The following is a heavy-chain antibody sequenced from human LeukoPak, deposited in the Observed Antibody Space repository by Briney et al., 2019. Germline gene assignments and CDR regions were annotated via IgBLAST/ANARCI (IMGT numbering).Heavy chain of an antibody. CDR2: ISYDGSNK. D-gene: IGHD2-2*01. J-gene: IGHJ4*02. CDR1: GFTFSSYA. V-gene: IGHV3-30*04. Sequence: PGRSLRLSCAASGFTFSSYAMHWVRQAPGKGLEWVAVISYDGSNKYYADSVKGRFTISRDNSKNTLYLQMNSLRAEDTAVYYCARDITRGVVVPAATFDCWGQGTLATVSS. CDR3: ARDITRGVVVPAATFDC.